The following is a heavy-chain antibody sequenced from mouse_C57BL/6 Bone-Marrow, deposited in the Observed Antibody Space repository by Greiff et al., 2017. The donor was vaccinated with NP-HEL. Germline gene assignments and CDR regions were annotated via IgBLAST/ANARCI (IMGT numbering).Heavy chain of an antibody. Sequence: QVQLKESGAELVKPGASVKLSCKASGYTFTEYTIHWVKQRSGQGLEWIGWFYPGSGSIKYNEKFKDKATLTADKSSSTVYMELSRLTSEDSAVYFCARHGRGIRSVWFYYFDYWGQGTTLTVSS. D-gene: IGHD1-1*01. V-gene: IGHV1-62-2*01. CDR2: FYPGSGSI. CDR3: ARHGRGIRSVWFYYFDY. CDR1: GYTFTEYT. J-gene: IGHJ2*01.